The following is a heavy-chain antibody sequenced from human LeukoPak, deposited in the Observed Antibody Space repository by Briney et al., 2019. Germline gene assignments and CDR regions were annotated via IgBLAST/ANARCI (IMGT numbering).Heavy chain of an antibody. CDR2: IYYSGST. J-gene: IGHJ4*02. V-gene: IGHV4-61*01. D-gene: IGHD3-10*01. Sequence: MPSETLSLTCTVSGGSVSSGSYYWSWIRQPPGKGREWMGYIYYSGSTNYNPSLKSRVTISVDTSKNQLSLKLSSVTAADTAVYYCARVTVRGPYYFDYWGQGTLVTVSS. CDR1: GGSVSSGSYY. CDR3: ARVTVRGPYYFDY.